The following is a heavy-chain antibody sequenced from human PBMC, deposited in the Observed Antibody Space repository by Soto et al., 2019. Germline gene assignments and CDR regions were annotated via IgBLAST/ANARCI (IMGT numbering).Heavy chain of an antibody. Sequence: QITLKESGPPLVEPTQTLTLTCTYSGFSLRTTGVGVGWIRQPPGKALEWLGIIYWNDDKRYSPSLKNRFTLTSDISKSQVVLTVTNMDPVDTATYYCAHTWGLPFDYWGQGTLVIVSS. V-gene: IGHV2-5*01. CDR1: GFSLRTTGVG. CDR3: AHTWGLPFDY. CDR2: IYWNDDK. J-gene: IGHJ4*02. D-gene: IGHD3-16*01.